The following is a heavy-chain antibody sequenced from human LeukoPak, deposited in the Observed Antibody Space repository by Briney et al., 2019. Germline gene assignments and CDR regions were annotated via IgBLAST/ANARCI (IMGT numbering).Heavy chain of an antibody. D-gene: IGHD1-26*01. CDR1: GGSISSGGYY. CDR3: ARDKSPYSGSRDFDI. Sequence: PSETLSLTCTVSGGSISSGGYYWSWIRQPPGKGLEWIGYIYHSGSTYYNPSLKSRVTISVDRSKNQFSLKLSSVTAADTAVYYCARDKSPYSGSRDFDIWGQGTMVTVSS. V-gene: IGHV4-30-2*01. CDR2: IYHSGST. J-gene: IGHJ3*02.